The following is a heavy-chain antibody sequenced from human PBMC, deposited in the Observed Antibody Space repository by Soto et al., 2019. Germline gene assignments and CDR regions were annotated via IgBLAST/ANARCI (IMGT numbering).Heavy chain of an antibody. J-gene: IGHJ3*02. D-gene: IGHD5-12*01. CDR2: ISSSSSTI. CDR3: ARFTGYDAFDI. CDR1: GFTFSSYS. V-gene: IGHV3-48*01. Sequence: GGSLRLSCAASGFTFSSYSMNWVRQAPGKGLEWVSYISSSSSTIYYADSVKGRFTISRDNAKNSLYLQMNSLRAEDTAVYYCARFTGYDAFDIWGQGTMVTVSS.